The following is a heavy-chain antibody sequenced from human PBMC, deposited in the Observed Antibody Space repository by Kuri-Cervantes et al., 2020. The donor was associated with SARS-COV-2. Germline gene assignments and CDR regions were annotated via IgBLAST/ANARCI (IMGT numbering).Heavy chain of an antibody. CDR1: GDSIGSGSNF. CDR2: IYTSGGT. J-gene: IGHJ3*02. Sequence: ESLKISCTVSGDSIGSGSNFWSWIRKPAGKGLEWIGYIYTSGGTNYNPSLKSRVTISRDTSKNQFSLKLSSVTAADTAVYYCARAPVSAFDIWGQGTMVTVSS. V-gene: IGHV4-61*10. CDR3: ARAPVSAFDI.